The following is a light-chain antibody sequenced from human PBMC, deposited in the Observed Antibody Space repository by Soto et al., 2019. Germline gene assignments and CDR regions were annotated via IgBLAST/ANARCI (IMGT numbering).Light chain of an antibody. Sequence: DVVMTQSPLSLPVTLGQPASISCRSSQSLVDSDGNTYLNWFQQRPGQSPRRLLYRVSNRDSGVADKFSGSASGTNFTLKISWVEAEDVGVYYCMQGTHWPRTFGQGTKVDIK. CDR2: RVS. CDR3: MQGTHWPRT. V-gene: IGKV2-30*01. CDR1: QSLVDSDGNTY. J-gene: IGKJ1*01.